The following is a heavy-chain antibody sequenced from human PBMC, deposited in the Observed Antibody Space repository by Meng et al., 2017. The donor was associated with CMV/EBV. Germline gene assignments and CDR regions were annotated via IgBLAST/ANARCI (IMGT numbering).Heavy chain of an antibody. D-gene: IGHD4-17*01. CDR2: IYTSGST. J-gene: IGHJ4*02. CDR3: ARGPEVDYGDYVGLDY. V-gene: IGHV4-4*07. Sequence: QVPVPESVPGLVYPSEILSLPSTFSCCTLRTYHWGCIRQPAGKGLEWIGRIYTSGSTNYNPSLKSRVTMSVDTSKNQFSLKLSSVTAADTAVYYCARGPEVDYGDYVGLDYWGQGTLVTVSS. CDR1: CCTLRTYH.